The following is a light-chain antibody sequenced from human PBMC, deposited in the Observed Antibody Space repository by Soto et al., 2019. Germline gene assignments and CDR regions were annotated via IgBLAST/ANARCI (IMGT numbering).Light chain of an antibody. CDR3: SSYSSSSALDVI. V-gene: IGLV2-14*01. J-gene: IGLJ2*01. CDR2: EVT. CDR1: NRDVGGYNY. Sequence: QSALAQPASVSGSPGQSITISCAGTNRDVGGYNYVSWYQQYPGKAPKLIIYEVTYRPSGVSNRFSGSKSGNTASLTISGLQAEDEADYYCSSYSSSSALDVICGGGNKVTVL.